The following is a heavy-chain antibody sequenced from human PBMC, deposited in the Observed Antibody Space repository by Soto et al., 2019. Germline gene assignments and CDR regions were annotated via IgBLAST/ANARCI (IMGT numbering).Heavy chain of an antibody. J-gene: IGHJ3*02. V-gene: IGHV1-2*04. CDR1: GYTFTGYY. CDR3: ARDLSDSSGLPEDI. Sequence: ASVKVSCKASGYTFTGYYMHWVRQAPGQGLEWMGWINPNSGGTNYAQKFQGWVTMTRDTSISTAYMELSRLRSDDTAVYYCARDLSDSSGLPEDIWGQGTMVTVSS. D-gene: IGHD6-19*01. CDR2: INPNSGGT.